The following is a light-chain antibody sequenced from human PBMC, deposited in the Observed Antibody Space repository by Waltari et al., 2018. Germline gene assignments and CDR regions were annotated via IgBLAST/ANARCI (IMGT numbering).Light chain of an antibody. CDR1: QGISSY. Sequence: AIRMTQSPSSFSASTGDSVTITCRASQGISSYLAWYQQQPGKAPKLLIYAASTLQSGVPSRFSGSGSGTEFTLTISCLQSEYFATYYCQQYYSYPPTFGQGTKVEIK. V-gene: IGKV1-8*01. CDR3: QQYYSYPPT. J-gene: IGKJ1*01. CDR2: AAS.